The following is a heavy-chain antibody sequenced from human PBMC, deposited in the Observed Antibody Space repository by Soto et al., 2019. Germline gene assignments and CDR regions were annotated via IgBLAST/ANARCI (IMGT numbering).Heavy chain of an antibody. CDR3: ARAPSATGGYSGSYTRGFDY. CDR1: GGTFSSYA. J-gene: IGHJ4*02. V-gene: IGHV1-69*13. CDR2: IIPIFGTA. D-gene: IGHD1-26*01. Sequence: SVKVSCKASGGTFSSYAISWVRQAPGQGLEWMGGIIPIFGTANYAQKFQGRVTITADESTSTAYMELSSLRSEDTAVYYCARAPSATGGYSGSYTRGFDYRGQGPLVTVSA.